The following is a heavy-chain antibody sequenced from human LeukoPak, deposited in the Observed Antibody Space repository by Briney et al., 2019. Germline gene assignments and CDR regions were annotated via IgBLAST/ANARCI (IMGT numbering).Heavy chain of an antibody. CDR1: GGSFSGYY. V-gene: IGHV4-34*01. Sequence: SETLSLTCAVYGGSFSGYYWSWIRQPPGKGLEWIGEINHSGSTNYNPSLKSRVTISVDTSKNQFSLKLSSVTAADTAVYYCATGFGYDFWSGYESYYFDYWGQGTLVTVSS. J-gene: IGHJ4*02. CDR2: INHSGST. CDR3: ATGFGYDFWSGYESYYFDY. D-gene: IGHD3-3*01.